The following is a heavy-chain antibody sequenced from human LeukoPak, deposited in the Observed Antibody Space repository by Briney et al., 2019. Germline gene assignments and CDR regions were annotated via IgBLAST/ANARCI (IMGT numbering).Heavy chain of an antibody. CDR3: ARDVLRATVTTFTDAFDI. D-gene: IGHD4-17*01. CDR2: INPNSGGT. J-gene: IGHJ3*02. CDR1: GYTFTGYY. Sequence: ASVKVSCKASGYTFTGYYMHWVRQAPGQGLEWMGWINPNSGGTNYAQKFQGRVTMTRDTSISTAYMELSRLRSDDTAVYYCARDVLRATVTTFTDAFDIWGQGTMVTVSS. V-gene: IGHV1-2*02.